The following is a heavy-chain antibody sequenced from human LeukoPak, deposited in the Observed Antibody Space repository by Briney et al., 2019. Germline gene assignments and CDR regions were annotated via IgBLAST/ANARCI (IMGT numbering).Heavy chain of an antibody. CDR1: GGSISSSSYY. D-gene: IGHD6-13*01. V-gene: IGHV4-39*07. CDR3: ARAQPAGRDSSPGIRKTPQAFDI. J-gene: IGHJ3*02. CDR2: IYYSGST. Sequence: SETLSLTCTVSGGSISSSSYYWGWIRQPPGKGLEWIGSIYYSGSTYYNPSLKSRVTISVDTSKNQFFLKLSSVTAADTAVYYCARAQPAGRDSSPGIRKTPQAFDIWGQGTMVTVSS.